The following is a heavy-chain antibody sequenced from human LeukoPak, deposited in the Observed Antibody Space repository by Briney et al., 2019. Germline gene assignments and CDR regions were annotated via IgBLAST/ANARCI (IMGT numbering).Heavy chain of an antibody. J-gene: IGHJ4*02. CDR1: GFTFSSYG. Sequence: GGSLRLSCAASGFTFSSYGMHWVRQAPGKGLEWVAVISYDGSNKYYADSVKGRFTISRDNSKNTLYLQMNSLRAEDTAVYYCAKDFTRYCSGGSCYSTFDYWGQGTLVTVSS. CDR2: ISYDGSNK. D-gene: IGHD2-15*01. V-gene: IGHV3-30*18. CDR3: AKDFTRYCSGGSCYSTFDY.